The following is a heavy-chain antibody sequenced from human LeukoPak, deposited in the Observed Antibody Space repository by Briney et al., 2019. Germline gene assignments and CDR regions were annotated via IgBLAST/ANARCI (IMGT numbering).Heavy chain of an antibody. J-gene: IGHJ6*03. CDR1: GGSFSGYH. Sequence: SETLSLTCAVYGGSFSGYHWSWIRQPPGKGLEWIGEINHSGSTNYNPSLKSRVTISVDTSKNQFSLKLSSVTAADTAVYYCARVPTGYCTNGVCYFSYYYYMDVWGKGTTVTVSS. V-gene: IGHV4-34*01. D-gene: IGHD2-8*01. CDR3: ARVPTGYCTNGVCYFSYYYYMDV. CDR2: INHSGST.